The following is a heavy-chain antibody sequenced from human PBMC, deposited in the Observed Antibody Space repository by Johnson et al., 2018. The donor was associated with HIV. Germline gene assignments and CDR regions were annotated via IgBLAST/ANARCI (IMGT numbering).Heavy chain of an antibody. CDR3: ARDLLWSDIAAPGGI. CDR1: GFTFSSYA. CDR2: ISYDGSNK. Sequence: QVQLVESGGGVVQPGRSLRLSCAASGFTFSSYAMHWVRQAPGKGLEWVAVISYDGSNKYYADSVKGRFTISRDNSKNTLYLQMNSLRAEDTALYYCARDLLWSDIAAPGGIWGQGTMVTVSS. D-gene: IGHD6-13*01. J-gene: IGHJ3*02. V-gene: IGHV3-30-3*01.